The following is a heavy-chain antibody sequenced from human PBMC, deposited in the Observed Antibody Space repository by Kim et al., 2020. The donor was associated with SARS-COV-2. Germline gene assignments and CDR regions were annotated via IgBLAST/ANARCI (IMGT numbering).Heavy chain of an antibody. CDR3: MKDLLGY. D-gene: IGHD2-15*01. J-gene: IGHJ4*03. CDR1: GFTFSSYC. Sequence: GGSLRLSCVASGFTFSSYCMSWVRQAPGKGLEWVSDINGDGSKKNYVDSVKGRFTISRDNAKTSMYLQMNSLRGEDTALYYCMKDLLGYWGPSTLVSDS. V-gene: IGHV3-7*01. CDR2: INGDGSKK.